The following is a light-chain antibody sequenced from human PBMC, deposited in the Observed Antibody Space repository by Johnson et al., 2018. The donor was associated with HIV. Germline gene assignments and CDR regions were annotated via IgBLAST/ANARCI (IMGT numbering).Light chain of an antibody. CDR1: SSNIGNNY. CDR2: DNN. V-gene: IGLV1-51*01. CDR3: GTWDSSLRVGF. Sequence: QSFLTQPPSVSAAPGQKVTISCSGSSSNIGNNYVSWYQQLPGRAPKLLIYDNNKRPSGIPDRFSGSKSGTSATLGITGLQTGDEADYYCGTWDSSLRVGFFGTGSKVTVL. J-gene: IGLJ1*01.